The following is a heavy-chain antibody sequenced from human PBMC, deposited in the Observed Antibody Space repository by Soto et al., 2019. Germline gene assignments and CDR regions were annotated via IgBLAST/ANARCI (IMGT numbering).Heavy chain of an antibody. J-gene: IGHJ4*02. CDR1: GFTFSTYA. CDR3: ARCSAGHYNAGTLLD. Sequence: QVQVVESGGGVVQPGRSLRLSCAASGFTFSTYALHWVRQAPGKGLEWVAVISYDGSNEYYVDSVKRRFTNSRDNSKNTLYLQMNSLREEDTAVYYFARCSAGHYNAGTLLDWGQGTLVTVSS. CDR2: ISYDGSNE. D-gene: IGHD3-10*01. V-gene: IGHV3-30-3*01.